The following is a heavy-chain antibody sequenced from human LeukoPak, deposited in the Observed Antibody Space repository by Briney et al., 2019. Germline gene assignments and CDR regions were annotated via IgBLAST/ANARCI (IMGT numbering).Heavy chain of an antibody. CDR1: GGSFSGYY. V-gene: IGHV4-30-4*01. Sequence: SETLSLTCAVYGGSFSGYYWNWIRQPPGKGLEWIGYIYYSGSTYYNPSLKSRITISVDTSKNQFSLKLSSVTAADTAVYYCARAPYSSSSARHIDYWGQGTLITVSS. CDR3: ARAPYSSSSARHIDY. D-gene: IGHD6-6*01. J-gene: IGHJ4*02. CDR2: IYYSGST.